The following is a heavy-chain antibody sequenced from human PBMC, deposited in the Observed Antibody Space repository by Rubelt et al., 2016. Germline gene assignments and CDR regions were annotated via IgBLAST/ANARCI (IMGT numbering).Heavy chain of an antibody. J-gene: IGHJ4*02. CDR2: ISYSGST. D-gene: IGHD6-19*01. Sequence: QLQLQESGPGLVKPSETLSLTCTVSGASISSSSYYWGWIRQPPGKGLEWIGIISYSGSTYYSPSLKSRVTISVDTSKNQFPLKRSSVTAADTAVYYCARAGWLANGDYFDYWGQGTLVTVSS. CDR3: ARAGWLANGDYFDY. CDR1: GASISSSSYY. V-gene: IGHV4-39*01.